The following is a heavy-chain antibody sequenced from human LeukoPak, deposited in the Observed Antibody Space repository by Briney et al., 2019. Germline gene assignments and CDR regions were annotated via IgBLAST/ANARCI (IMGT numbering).Heavy chain of an antibody. V-gene: IGHV4-31*03. Sequence: PSETLSLTCSVSGDSFSSGGYYWNWIRQHPGKGLELIAYIYYSGGAYYNPSLKSRVTISVDTSKNQFSLKLRSVTAADTAVYYCARGRDYGDPNDAFDFWGQGPMVTVSS. D-gene: IGHD4-17*01. CDR3: ARGRDYGDPNDAFDF. CDR2: IYYSGGA. J-gene: IGHJ3*01. CDR1: GDSFSSGGYY.